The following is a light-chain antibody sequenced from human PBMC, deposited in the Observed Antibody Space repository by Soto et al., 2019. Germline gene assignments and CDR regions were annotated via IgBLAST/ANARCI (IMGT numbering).Light chain of an antibody. CDR2: EVN. V-gene: IGLV2-14*01. Sequence: QSALTQPASLSGSPGQSITISCTGTSSDIGAYDYVSWLQQHPGKAPKLMISEVNNRPSGVSNRFSGSKSGNTAYLTISGLQVEDEAEYFCSSVTTTSTHVFGTGTKVTVL. CDR1: SSDIGAYDY. CDR3: SSVTTTSTHV. J-gene: IGLJ1*01.